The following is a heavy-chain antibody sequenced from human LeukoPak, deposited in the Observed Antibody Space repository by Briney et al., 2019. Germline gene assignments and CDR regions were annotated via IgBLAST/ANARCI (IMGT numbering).Heavy chain of an antibody. CDR2: IWYDGSNK. J-gene: IGHJ6*02. V-gene: IGHV3-33*01. D-gene: IGHD1-26*01. Sequence: SGGSLRLSCAASGFTFSSYGMHWVRQAPGKGLEWVAVIWYDGSNKYYADSVKGRFTISRDNSKNTLYLQMNSLRAEDTAVYYCARVLVGATGGMDVWGQGTTVTVSS. CDR3: ARVLVGATGGMDV. CDR1: GFTFSSYG.